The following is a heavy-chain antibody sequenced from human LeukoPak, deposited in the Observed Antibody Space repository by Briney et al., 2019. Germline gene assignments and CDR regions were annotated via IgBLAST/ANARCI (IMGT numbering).Heavy chain of an antibody. J-gene: IGHJ6*03. V-gene: IGHV3-23*01. CDR1: GFTFSSYA. CDR3: AKDTTAWWYHRAYMDV. CDR2: ISGSGDTT. Sequence: GGSLRLSCAASGFTFSSYAMSWVRQAPGGGREGVSAISGSGDTTYHADSVKGRFTISRDNSENRLSLQMDSLRAEDTAVYFCAKDTTAWWYHRAYMDVWGKGTTVTVSS. D-gene: IGHD2-15*01.